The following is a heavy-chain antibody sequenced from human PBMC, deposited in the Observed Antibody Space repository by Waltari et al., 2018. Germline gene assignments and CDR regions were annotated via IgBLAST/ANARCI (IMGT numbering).Heavy chain of an antibody. D-gene: IGHD3-10*01. CDR2: IYPGATP. V-gene: IGHV4-4*07. J-gene: IGHJ6*03. CDR1: GGPIISYY. Sequence: ETLSLTCTVSGGPIISYYWSWIRQPAGKGLGWIGRIYPGATPYYNPSLQTRIMMSVDTSQNQFSLKLSSVTAADTAVYYCARIYGSGTFIYMDVWGKGTTVTVSS. CDR3: ARIYGSGTFIYMDV.